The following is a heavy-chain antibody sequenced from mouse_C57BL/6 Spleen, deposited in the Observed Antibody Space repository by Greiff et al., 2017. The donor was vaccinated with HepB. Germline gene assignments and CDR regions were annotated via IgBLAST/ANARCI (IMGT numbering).Heavy chain of an antibody. V-gene: IGHV2-9*01. CDR2: IWGGGST. D-gene: IGHD2-3*01. Sequence: QVQLKQSGPGLVAPSQSLSITCTVSGFSLTSYGVDWVRQPPGKGLEWLGVIWGGGSTNYNSALMSRLSISKDNSKTQVFLKMNSLQTDATAMYYCATHCYDRYFFYAMDSWGQGTSVTVSS. J-gene: IGHJ4*01. CDR1: GFSLTSYG. CDR3: ATHCYDRYFFYAMDS.